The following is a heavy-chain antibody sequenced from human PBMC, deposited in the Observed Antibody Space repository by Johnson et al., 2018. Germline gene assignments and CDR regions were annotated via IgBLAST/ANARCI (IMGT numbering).Heavy chain of an antibody. D-gene: IGHD6-13*01. CDR1: GFTVSSNY. CDR3: ARESSGIAAGGTEYFQH. CDR2: IYSGGRT. J-gene: IGHJ1*01. Sequence: VQLVESGGGLIQPGGSLRLSCAASGFTVSSNYMSWVRQAPGKGLEWVSVIYSGGRTYYADSVKGRFTISRDNSKNTLYLQMNSLRAEDTAVFYCARESSGIAAGGTEYFQHWGQGTLVTVSS. V-gene: IGHV3-66*03.